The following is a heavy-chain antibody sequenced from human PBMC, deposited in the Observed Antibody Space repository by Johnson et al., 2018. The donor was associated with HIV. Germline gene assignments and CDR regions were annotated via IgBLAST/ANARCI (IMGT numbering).Heavy chain of an antibody. D-gene: IGHD6-13*01. CDR1: GFTFSDYY. V-gene: IGHV3-11*04. Sequence: QVLLVESGGGLVKPGGSLRLSCAASGFTFSDYYMVWIRQAPGKGLEWLSYISSSGSTIYYADSVKGRFTISRDNSKNTLYLQMNSLRAEDTAVYYCARDKYPPAAAAGTDAFDIWGQGTMVTVSS. J-gene: IGHJ3*02. CDR3: ARDKYPPAAAAGTDAFDI. CDR2: ISSSGSTI.